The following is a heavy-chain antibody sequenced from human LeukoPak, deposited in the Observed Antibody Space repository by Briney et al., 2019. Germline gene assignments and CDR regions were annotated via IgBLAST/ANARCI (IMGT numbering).Heavy chain of an antibody. CDR3: AKESRFLEDF. CDR1: GFSFSGYW. CDR2: IKEDGSEK. Sequence: GGSLGLSCAASGFSFSGYWMNWVRQAPGKGLEWVATIKEDGSEKYYVDSVKGRFTISRDNAKNSLYLQMNSLRAEDTAVYYCAKESRFLEDFWGQGTLVTVSS. D-gene: IGHD3-3*01. J-gene: IGHJ4*02. V-gene: IGHV3-7*01.